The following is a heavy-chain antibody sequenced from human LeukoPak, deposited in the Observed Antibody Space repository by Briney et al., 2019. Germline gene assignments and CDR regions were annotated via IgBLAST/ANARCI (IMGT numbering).Heavy chain of an antibody. Sequence: GGSLRLSCAASGFTFSTYGMNWVRQAPGKGLEWVSYISGSTGTTYYADSVKGRSTISRDNAKNSLYLQMNSLRDEDTAVYYCARELSPFDYWGQGTLVTVSS. D-gene: IGHD4/OR15-4a*01. CDR2: ISGSTGTT. CDR1: GFTFSTYG. CDR3: ARELSPFDY. V-gene: IGHV3-48*02. J-gene: IGHJ4*02.